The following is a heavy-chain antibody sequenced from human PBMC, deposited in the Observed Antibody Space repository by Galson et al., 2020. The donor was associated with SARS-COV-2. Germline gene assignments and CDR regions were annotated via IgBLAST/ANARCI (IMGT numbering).Heavy chain of an antibody. CDR2: INHSGST. V-gene: IGHV4-34*01. D-gene: IGHD6-13*01. Sequence: SETLSLTCAVYGGSFSGYYWSWIRQPPGKGLEWIGEINHSGSTNYNPSLKRRVTISVDTSKNQFSLKLSSVTAADTAVYYCARVRRSIAAAATRYFDLWGRCTLVTVSS. CDR1: GGSFSGYY. CDR3: ARVRRSIAAAATRYFDL. J-gene: IGHJ2*01.